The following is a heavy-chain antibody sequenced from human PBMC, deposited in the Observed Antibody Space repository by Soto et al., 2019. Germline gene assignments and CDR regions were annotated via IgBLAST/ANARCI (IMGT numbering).Heavy chain of an antibody. D-gene: IGHD6-13*01. Sequence: GESLKISCNGSGYSFTSYWIGWVRQMPGKGLEWMGIIYPGDSDTRYSPSFQGQVTISADKSISTAYLQWGSLKASDTAMYYCARTAAAGKYYYGVDVWGQGTTVTVSS. CDR2: IYPGDSDT. J-gene: IGHJ6*02. V-gene: IGHV5-51*01. CDR3: ARTAAAGKYYYGVDV. CDR1: GYSFTSYW.